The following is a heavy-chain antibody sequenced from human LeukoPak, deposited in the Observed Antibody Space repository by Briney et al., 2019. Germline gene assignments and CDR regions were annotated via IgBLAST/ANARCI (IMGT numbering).Heavy chain of an antibody. J-gene: IGHJ4*02. D-gene: IGHD4-23*01. CDR1: GGSISSYY. Sequence: SETLSLTCTVSGGSISSYYWSWIRQPPGKGLEWIGYIYYSGSTYYNPSLKSRVTISVDTSKNQFSLKLSSVTAADTAVYYCARRPTTVVTQYYFDYWGQGTLVTVSS. V-gene: IGHV4-59*12. CDR2: IYYSGST. CDR3: ARRPTTVVTQYYFDY.